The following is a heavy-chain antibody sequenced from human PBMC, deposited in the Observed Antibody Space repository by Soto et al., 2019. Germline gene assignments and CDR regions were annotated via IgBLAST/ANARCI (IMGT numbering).Heavy chain of an antibody. CDR1: GFTFNSYW. CDR3: ARIVSGRGWYRFDP. V-gene: IGHV3-7*05. Sequence: GGSLRLSCSASGFTFNSYWMSWVRQAPGKGLEWVANIKQEGSEKFYVDSVKGRFTLSRDNAKNSLYLQMTSLSAEDTAVYYCARIVSGRGWYRFDPWGQGTLVTVSS. J-gene: IGHJ5*02. CDR2: IKQEGSEK. D-gene: IGHD6-19*01.